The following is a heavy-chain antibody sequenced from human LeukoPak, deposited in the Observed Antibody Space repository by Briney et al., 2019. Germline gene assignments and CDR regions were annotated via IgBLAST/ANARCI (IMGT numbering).Heavy chain of an antibody. V-gene: IGHV4-59*11. Sequence: PSETLSLTCTVSGGSISSHFWSWIRQPPGKGLEWIGHIYYSGSTYYNPSLKSRVTISVDTSKNQFSLKLSSVTAADTAVYYCARGRDDYVWGSSSIGSFDYWGQGTLVTVSS. CDR2: IYYSGST. CDR1: GGSISSHF. J-gene: IGHJ4*02. D-gene: IGHD3-16*01. CDR3: ARGRDDYVWGSSSIGSFDY.